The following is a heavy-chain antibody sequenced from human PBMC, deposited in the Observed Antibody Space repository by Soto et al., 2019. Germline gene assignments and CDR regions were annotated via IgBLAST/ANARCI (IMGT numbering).Heavy chain of an antibody. Sequence: PGGSLRLSCAASGFTFSSYGMHWVRQAPGKGLEWVAVISYDGSNKYYADSVKGRFTISRDNSKNTLYLQMNSLRAEDTAVYYCATDTLQQLAYFDYWGQGTLVTVS. V-gene: IGHV3-30*03. CDR1: GFTFSSYG. CDR3: ATDTLQQLAYFDY. J-gene: IGHJ4*02. D-gene: IGHD6-13*01. CDR2: ISYDGSNK.